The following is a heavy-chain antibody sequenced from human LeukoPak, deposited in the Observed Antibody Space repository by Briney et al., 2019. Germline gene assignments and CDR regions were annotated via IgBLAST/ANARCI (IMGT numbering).Heavy chain of an antibody. CDR2: IYYSGST. CDR1: GGSINSGDYY. V-gene: IGHV4-30-4*08. D-gene: IGHD1-26*01. Sequence: SQTLSLTCTVSGGSINSGDYYWSWIRQPPGKGLEWIGYIYYSGSTDYNPSLKSRVSISIDTSKNQFSLKLTSVTAADTAVYYCGRRGSSHAFDYWGQGTLVTVSS. CDR3: GRRGSSHAFDY. J-gene: IGHJ4*02.